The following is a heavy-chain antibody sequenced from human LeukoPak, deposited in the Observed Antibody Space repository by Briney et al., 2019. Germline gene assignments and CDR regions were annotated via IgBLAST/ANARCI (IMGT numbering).Heavy chain of an antibody. CDR1: GFTFSSYS. D-gene: IGHD3-10*01. CDR3: ARDYRALLTYYYGSGSPEPFDY. Sequence: GGSLRLSCAASGFTFSSYSMNWVRQAPGKGLEWVSSISSSSSYIYYADSVKGRFTISRDNAKNSLYLQMNSLRAEDTAVYYCARDYRALLTYYYGSGSPEPFDYWGQGTLVTVSS. J-gene: IGHJ4*02. CDR2: ISSSSSYI. V-gene: IGHV3-21*01.